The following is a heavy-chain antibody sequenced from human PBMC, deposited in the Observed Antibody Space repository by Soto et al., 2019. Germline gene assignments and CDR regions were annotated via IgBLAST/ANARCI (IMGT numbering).Heavy chain of an antibody. J-gene: IGHJ4*02. V-gene: IGHV3-74*01. D-gene: IGHD3-22*01. CDR3: ARVGPNRYDYYDSSGYGV. CDR1: GFTFSSYW. Sequence: GGSLRLSCAASGFTFSSYWMHWVRHAPGKGLVWVSRINSDGSSTSYADSVKGRFTISRDNAKNTLYLQMNSLRAEDTAVYYCARVGPNRYDYYDSSGYGVWGQGTLVTVSS. CDR2: INSDGSST.